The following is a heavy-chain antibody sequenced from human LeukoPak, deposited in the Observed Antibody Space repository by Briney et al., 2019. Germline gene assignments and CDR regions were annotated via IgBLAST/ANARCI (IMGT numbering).Heavy chain of an antibody. D-gene: IGHD6-19*01. CDR3: ARVLARGQWLVNWFDP. V-gene: IGHV4-4*02. Sequence: PSETLSLTCAVSGGSISSNNWWSWVRQPPGKGLEWIGNIYYSGSTNYNPSLKSRVTISADTSKNQFSLKLRSVTAADTAVYYCARVLARGQWLVNWFDPWGQGTLVTVSS. CDR2: IYYSGST. J-gene: IGHJ5*02. CDR1: GGSISSNNW.